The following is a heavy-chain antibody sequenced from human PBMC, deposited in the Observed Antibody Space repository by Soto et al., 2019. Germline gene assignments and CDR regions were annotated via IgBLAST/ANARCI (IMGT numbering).Heavy chain of an antibody. CDR2: ITSNSIYI. V-gene: IGHV3-21*01. CDR3: ARDLSGGNYYYHGLDV. Sequence: VQLVESGGGLVKPGGSLRLSCAASGFPFSNFDMNWVRQAPGKGLEWVSSITSNSIYIYYADSVKGRFTVSRDNAKNSLYLQMDSLRAEDTAVYYCARDLSGGNYYYHGLDVWGQGTTVTVSS. D-gene: IGHD1-1*01. J-gene: IGHJ6*02. CDR1: GFPFSNFD.